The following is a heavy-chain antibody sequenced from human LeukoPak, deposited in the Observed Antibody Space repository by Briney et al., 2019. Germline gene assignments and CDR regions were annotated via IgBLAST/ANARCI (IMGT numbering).Heavy chain of an antibody. D-gene: IGHD3-16*01. CDR3: VRLHDSRPSS. J-gene: IGHJ5*02. Sequence: GGSLRLSYAASGFTFSDYYMSWVRQAPGRGLEWVSYVRVTSSFTSYADSVTGLFTISRDNAKNSLYLQMNSLRAEDTAVYYCVRLHDSRPSSWGQGALVTVSS. CDR1: GFTFSDYY. V-gene: IGHV3-11*06. CDR2: VRVTSSFT.